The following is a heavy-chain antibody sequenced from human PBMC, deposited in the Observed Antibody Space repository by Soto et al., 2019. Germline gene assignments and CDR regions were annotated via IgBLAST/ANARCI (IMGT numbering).Heavy chain of an antibody. J-gene: IGHJ5*01. CDR1: GFTFGDYA. D-gene: IGHD2-8*01. CDR3: ARLIGNSWLDS. Sequence: GGSLRLSCTASGFTFGDYAMIWFRQAPGKGLEWVGYIRSKAYGGTTEYAASVKGRFTISRDDSKSIAYLQMNSLKTDDTAVYYCARLIGNSWLDSWGQGTLVTGSS. CDR2: IRSKAYGGTT. V-gene: IGHV3-49*03.